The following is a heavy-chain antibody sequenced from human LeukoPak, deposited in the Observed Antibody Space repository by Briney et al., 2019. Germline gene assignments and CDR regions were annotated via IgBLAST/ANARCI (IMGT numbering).Heavy chain of an antibody. CDR2: ISGSGDSR. J-gene: IGHJ4*02. V-gene: IGHV3-23*01. CDR3: ARGGGRYYDSRCFYWGYYFDS. Sequence: PGGSLRLSCAASGFTFSMYAVSWVRQAPGKGLEWVSTISGSGDSRYYAYSVKGRFTISRANAKDKLYLHIRSERVDNTDVYYCARGGGRYYDSRCFYWGYYFDSWGQGILVTVST. D-gene: IGHD3-22*01. CDR1: GFTFSMYA.